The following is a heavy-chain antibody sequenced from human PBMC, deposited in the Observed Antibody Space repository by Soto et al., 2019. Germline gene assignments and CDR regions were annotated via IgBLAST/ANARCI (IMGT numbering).Heavy chain of an antibody. V-gene: IGHV1-3*01. D-gene: IGHD6-6*01. Sequence: QVQLVQSGAEVKKPGASVKVSCKASGYTFTSYAMHWVRQAPGQRLEWMGWINAGNGNTKYSQKFQGRVTITRDTSASTAYMELSSLRSDDTAVYYCARADSYSSSSDYWGQGTLVTVSS. CDR3: ARADSYSSSSDY. CDR2: INAGNGNT. J-gene: IGHJ4*02. CDR1: GYTFTSYA.